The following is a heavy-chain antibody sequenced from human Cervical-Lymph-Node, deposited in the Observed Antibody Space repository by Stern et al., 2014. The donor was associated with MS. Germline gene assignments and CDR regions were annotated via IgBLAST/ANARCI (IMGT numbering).Heavy chain of an antibody. V-gene: IGHV3-30*18. CDR1: GFTFSSYG. J-gene: IGHJ6*02. CDR2: ISYDGSNK. CDR3: AKDDSWELPDYYYGMDV. D-gene: IGHD1-26*01. Sequence: VQLVESGGGVVQPGRSLRLSCAASGFTFSSYGMHRVRQAPGKGLEWVAVISYDGSNKYYADSVKGRFTIARDNSKNTLYLQMNSLRAEDTAVYYCAKDDSWELPDYYYGMDVWGQGTTVTVSS.